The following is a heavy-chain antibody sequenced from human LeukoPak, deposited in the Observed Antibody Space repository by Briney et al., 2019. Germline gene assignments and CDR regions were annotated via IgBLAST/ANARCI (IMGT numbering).Heavy chain of an antibody. CDR2: TYYRSKWYN. J-gene: IGHJ5*02. CDR3: AKSRYSSRTPNWFDP. V-gene: IGHV6-1*01. CDR1: GDSVSSNSAA. D-gene: IGHD6-13*01. Sequence: SQTLSLTCAISGDSVSSNSAAWNWIRQSPSRGLEWLGKTYYRSKWYNDYAVSVKSRITRNPDTSKNQYSLQLNSVTPEDTAVYYCAKSRYSSRTPNWFDPWGQGTLVTVSS.